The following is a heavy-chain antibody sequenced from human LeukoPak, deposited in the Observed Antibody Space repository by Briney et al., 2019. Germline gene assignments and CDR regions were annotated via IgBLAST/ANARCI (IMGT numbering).Heavy chain of an antibody. V-gene: IGHV1-69*13. D-gene: IGHD2-2*01. CDR3: ARGGGYCSSTSCYKFDY. CDR1: GGTFSSYA. J-gene: IGHJ4*02. Sequence: GASVKVSCKASGGTFSSYAISRVRQAPGQGLEWMGGIIPIFGTANYAQKFQGRVTITADESTSTAYMELSSLRSEDTAVYYCARGGGYCSSTSCYKFDYWGQGTLVTVSS. CDR2: IIPIFGTA.